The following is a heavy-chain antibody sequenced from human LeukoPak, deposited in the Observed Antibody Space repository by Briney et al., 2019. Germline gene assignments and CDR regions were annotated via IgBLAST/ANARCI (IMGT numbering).Heavy chain of an antibody. CDR2: ISSSSSTI. Sequence: GGSLRLSCAASGFTFSSYSMNWVCQAPGKGLEWVSYISSSSSTIYYADSVKGRFTISRDNAKNSLYLQMNSLRDEDTAVYYCARKKYYYGSGSYYLDYWGQGTLVTVSS. V-gene: IGHV3-48*02. J-gene: IGHJ4*02. D-gene: IGHD3-10*01. CDR3: ARKKYYYGSGSYYLDY. CDR1: GFTFSSYS.